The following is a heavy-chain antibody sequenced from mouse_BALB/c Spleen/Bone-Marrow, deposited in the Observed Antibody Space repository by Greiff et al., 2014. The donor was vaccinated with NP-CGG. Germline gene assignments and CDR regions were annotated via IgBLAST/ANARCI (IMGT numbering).Heavy chain of an antibody. CDR2: VNPRSGCA. CDR1: GYTFTDYT. J-gene: IGHJ2*01. CDR3: ARPKGFALDY. Sequence: VKVVESGAELASPGASVKMSCKASGYTFTDYTIQWVKQRPGQGLEWIGYVNPRSGCANYNQKFKDKATLTADKSSSTAFMQLSSLTSEDSAVYYCARPKGFALDYWGQGTALTVSS. V-gene: IGHV1-4*01.